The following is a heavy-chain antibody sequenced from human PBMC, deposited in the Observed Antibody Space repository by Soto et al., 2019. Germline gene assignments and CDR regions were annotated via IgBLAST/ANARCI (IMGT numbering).Heavy chain of an antibody. Sequence: PGGSLRLSCAASGFNFSDYWMNWVRQASGKGLVWVSRIDSDGSSTSYADSVKGRFTISRDNAKNTLYLQMNSLSPEDTAVYYCAKSNGFDPWGQGSLVTVSS. CDR2: IDSDGSST. V-gene: IGHV3-74*01. CDR3: AKSNGFDP. CDR1: GFNFSDYW. J-gene: IGHJ5*02.